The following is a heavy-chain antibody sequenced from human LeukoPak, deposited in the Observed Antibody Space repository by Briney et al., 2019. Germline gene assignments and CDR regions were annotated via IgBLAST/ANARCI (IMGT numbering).Heavy chain of an antibody. CDR1: GGSFSGYY. CDR2: INHSGST. Sequence: SEALPLTCAVYGGSFSGYYWSWIRQPPGKGLEWIGEINHSGSTNYNPSLKSRVTISVDTSKNQFSLKLSSVTAADTAVYYCARDYDILTGFDYWGQGTLVTVSS. D-gene: IGHD3-9*01. J-gene: IGHJ4*02. CDR3: ARDYDILTGFDY. V-gene: IGHV4-34*01.